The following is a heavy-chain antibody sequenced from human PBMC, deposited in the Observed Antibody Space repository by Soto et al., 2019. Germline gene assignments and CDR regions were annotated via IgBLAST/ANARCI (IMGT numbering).Heavy chain of an antibody. CDR1: GGSISSYY. J-gene: IGHJ6*02. D-gene: IGHD2-2*01. CDR3: AGDCSSTSCHYYYYGMDV. CDR2: IYTSGST. V-gene: IGHV4-4*07. Sequence: PSETLSLTCTVSGGSISSYYWSWIRQPAGKGLEWIGRIYTSGSTNYNPSLKSRVTMSVDTSKNQFSLKLSSVAAADTAVYYCAGDCSSTSCHYYYYGMDVWGQGTTVTV.